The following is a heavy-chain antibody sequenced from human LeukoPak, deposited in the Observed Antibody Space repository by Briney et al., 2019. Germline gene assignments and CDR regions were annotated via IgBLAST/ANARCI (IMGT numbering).Heavy chain of an antibody. CDR1: GFTFSSYE. V-gene: IGHV3-48*03. D-gene: IGHD6-19*01. CDR3: ARDKKQWLVRWYFDL. J-gene: IGHJ2*01. Sequence: GGSLRLSCAASGFTFSSYEMNWVRQAPGKGLEWVSYISSCGSTIYYADSVKGRFTISRDNAKNSLYLQMNSLRAEDTAVYYCARDKKQWLVRWYFDLWGRGTLVTVSS. CDR2: ISSCGSTI.